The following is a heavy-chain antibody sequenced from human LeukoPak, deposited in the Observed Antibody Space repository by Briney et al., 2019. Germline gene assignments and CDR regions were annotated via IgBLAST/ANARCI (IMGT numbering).Heavy chain of an antibody. D-gene: IGHD2-2*01. J-gene: IGHJ4*02. CDR2: IRSKANNYAT. CDR1: GFTFSGSA. V-gene: IGHV3-73*01. CDR3: TRLDEYCSSTSCFDFDS. Sequence: PGGSLRLSCAASGFTFSGSAMHWVRQASGKGLEWVGRIRSKANNYATAYAASVKGRFTISRDDSKNTAYLQMNSLKAEDTAVYYCTRLDEYCSSTSCFDFDSWGQGTLVTVSS.